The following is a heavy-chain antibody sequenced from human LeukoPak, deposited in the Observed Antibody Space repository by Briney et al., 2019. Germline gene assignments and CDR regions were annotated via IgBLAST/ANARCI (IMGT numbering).Heavy chain of an antibody. CDR2: ISGSGGST. D-gene: IGHD2-2*01. CDR3: AKAGGYCSSTSCYYYFDY. CDR1: GFTFSSYA. J-gene: IGHJ4*02. V-gene: IGHV3-23*01. Sequence: GGSLRLCCAASGFTFSSYAMSWVRQAPGKGLEWVSAISGSGGSTYYADSVKGRFTISRDNSKNTLYLQMNSLRAEDTAVYYCAKAGGYCSSTSCYYYFDYWGQGTLVTVSS.